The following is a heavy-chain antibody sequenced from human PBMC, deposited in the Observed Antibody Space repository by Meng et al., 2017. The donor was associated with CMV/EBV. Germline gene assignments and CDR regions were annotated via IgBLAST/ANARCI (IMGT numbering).Heavy chain of an antibody. CDR2: IKSKTDGGTT. CDR3: TTGLYDSSGYYGS. CDR1: GFTFSNAW. D-gene: IGHD3-22*01. V-gene: IGHV3-15*01. Sequence: GSLRLSCAASGFTFSNAWMSWVRQAPGKGLEWVGRIKSKTDGGTTDYAAPVKGRFTISRDDSKNTLYLQMNSLKTEDTAVYYCTTGLYDSSGYYGSWGQGTLVTVSS. J-gene: IGHJ4*02.